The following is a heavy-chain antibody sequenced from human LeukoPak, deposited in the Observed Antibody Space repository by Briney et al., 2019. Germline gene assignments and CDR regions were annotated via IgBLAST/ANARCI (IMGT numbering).Heavy chain of an antibody. D-gene: IGHD3-3*01. CDR3: ARAFPPYYDFWSGYPAYYGMDV. Sequence: LRLSCAASGFTFSSYAMSWIRQHPGKGLEWIGYIYYSGSTYYNPSLKSRVTISVDTSKNQFSLKLSSVTAADTAVYYCARAFPPYYDFWSGYPAYYGMDVWGQGTTVTVSS. J-gene: IGHJ6*02. CDR1: GFTFSSYA. CDR2: IYYSGST. V-gene: IGHV4-31*02.